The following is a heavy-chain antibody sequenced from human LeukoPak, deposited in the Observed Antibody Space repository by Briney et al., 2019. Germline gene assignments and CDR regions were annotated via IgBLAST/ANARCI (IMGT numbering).Heavy chain of an antibody. CDR2: IRSKAYGGTT. Sequence: GGSLRLSCTTSGFTFGEYPMSWVRQAPGKGLEWVGFIRSKAYGGTTEYAASVKGRFTISRDDSKSIAYLQMNSLTTEDTAVYYCTRCRYCSGGSRPNWFDPWGQGTLVTVSS. CDR1: GFTFGEYP. D-gene: IGHD2-15*01. J-gene: IGHJ5*02. CDR3: TRCRYCSGGSRPNWFDP. V-gene: IGHV3-49*04.